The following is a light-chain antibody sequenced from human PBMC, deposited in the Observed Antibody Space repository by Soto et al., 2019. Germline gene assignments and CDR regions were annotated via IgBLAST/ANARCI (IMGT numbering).Light chain of an antibody. CDR1: QSVSGY. J-gene: IGKJ1*01. V-gene: IGKV3-11*01. Sequence: EIVLTQSPSTRSFSPGERAALSCRASQSVSGYLAWYQQKPGQAPRLLIYDASKRATGIPARFSGSGFGTDFTLTISSLEPEDFAVYYCQQRSKWRTFGQGTKVDIK. CDR2: DAS. CDR3: QQRSKWRT.